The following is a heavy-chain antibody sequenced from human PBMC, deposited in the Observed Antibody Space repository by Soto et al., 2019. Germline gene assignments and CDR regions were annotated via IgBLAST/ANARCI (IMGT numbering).Heavy chain of an antibody. CDR3: ARVTSAGLLWFGESSGWFDP. Sequence: GGSLRLSCAASGFTVSSNYMSWVRQAPGKGLEWVSVIYSGGSTYYADSVKGRFTISRDNSKNTLYLQMNSLRAEDTAVYYCARVTSAGLLWFGESSGWFDPWGQGTLVTVSS. D-gene: IGHD3-10*01. J-gene: IGHJ5*02. CDR1: GFTVSSNY. V-gene: IGHV3-53*01. CDR2: IYSGGST.